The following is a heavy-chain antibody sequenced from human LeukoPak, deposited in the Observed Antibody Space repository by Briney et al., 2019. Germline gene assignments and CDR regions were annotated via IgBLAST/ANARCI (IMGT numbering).Heavy chain of an antibody. CDR3: AKGGLAVKYYYYSGMDV. J-gene: IGHJ6*04. D-gene: IGHD4-23*01. V-gene: IGHV3-23*01. Sequence: GGSLRLSCAASGFTISSYAMSWVRQAPGKGLEWVSAMSGSVSSTYYPDPVKGRFHISRDNSKHTLYLQMNSLRAEDTAVYYCAKGGLAVKYYYYSGMDVWGEGKTVTVSS. CDR2: MSGSVSST. CDR1: GFTISSYA.